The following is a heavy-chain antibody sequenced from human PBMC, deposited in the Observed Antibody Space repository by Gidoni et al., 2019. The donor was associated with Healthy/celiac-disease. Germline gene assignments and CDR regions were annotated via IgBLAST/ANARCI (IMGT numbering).Heavy chain of an antibody. V-gene: IGHV3-23*01. Sequence: EVQLLESVGGLVQPGGSLSLSCAASGFTFSRYAMSWVRQAPGKGLEWVSAISGSGGRTDYADSVKGRFTISRDNSKNTLYLQMNSLRAEDTAVYYCAKASLRDSSSLEYWYFDLWGRGTLVTVSS. CDR2: ISGSGGRT. CDR1: GFTFSRYA. J-gene: IGHJ2*01. CDR3: AKASLRDSSSLEYWYFDL. D-gene: IGHD6-13*01.